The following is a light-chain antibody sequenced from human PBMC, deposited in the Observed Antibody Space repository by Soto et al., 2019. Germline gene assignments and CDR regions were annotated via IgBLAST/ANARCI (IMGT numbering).Light chain of an antibody. CDR1: QSVSSN. V-gene: IGKV3-15*01. J-gene: IGKJ1*01. CDR2: GAS. CDR3: QHYNNWPRT. Sequence: EIVMTQSPATLSVSPGERATLSCRASQSVSSNLAWYQQKPGQAHRLLIYGASTRATGIPARFSGSGSGTGFTLTISSLQSEDFAVYYCQHYNNWPRTFGQGTKVEIK.